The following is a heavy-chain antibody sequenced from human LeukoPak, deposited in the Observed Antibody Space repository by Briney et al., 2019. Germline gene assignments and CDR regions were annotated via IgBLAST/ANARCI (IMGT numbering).Heavy chain of an antibody. Sequence: GGSLRLSCAASGFTFSGYSMNWVRQAPGKGLEWVSAISSSSSYIYYADSVKGRFTISRDNAKNSLYLQMNSLRAEDTAVYYCARAGGSYSSFDYWGQGTLVTVSS. V-gene: IGHV3-21*01. CDR1: GFTFSGYS. CDR3: ARAGGSYSSFDY. D-gene: IGHD2-15*01. CDR2: ISSSSSYI. J-gene: IGHJ4*02.